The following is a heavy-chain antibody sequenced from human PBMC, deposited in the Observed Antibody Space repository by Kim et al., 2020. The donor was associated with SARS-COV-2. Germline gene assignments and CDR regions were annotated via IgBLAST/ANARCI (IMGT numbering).Heavy chain of an antibody. D-gene: IGHD3-3*01. CDR2: IYYSGST. Sequence: SETLYLTCTVSGGSISSYYWSWIRQPPGKGLEWIGYIYYSGSTNYNPSLKSRVTISVDTSKNQFSLKLSSVTAADTAVYYCARGPDYYDFWSGYYGGYFDYWGQGTLVTVSS. V-gene: IGHV4-59*13. J-gene: IGHJ4*02. CDR3: ARGPDYYDFWSGYYGGYFDY. CDR1: GGSISSYY.